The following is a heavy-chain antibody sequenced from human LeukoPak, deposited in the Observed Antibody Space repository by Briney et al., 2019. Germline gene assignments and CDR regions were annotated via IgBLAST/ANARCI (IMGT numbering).Heavy chain of an antibody. Sequence: GRSLRLSCAASGFTFSSYAMHWVRQAPGTGLERVAVISSDGSNKYYADSAKGRFTISRDNSKNTLYLQMNSLRAEDTAVYYCARDWGSGWYYYYGMDVWGKGTTVTVSS. CDR2: ISSDGSNK. CDR3: ARDWGSGWYYYYGMDV. J-gene: IGHJ6*04. CDR1: GFTFSSYA. V-gene: IGHV3-30*04. D-gene: IGHD6-19*01.